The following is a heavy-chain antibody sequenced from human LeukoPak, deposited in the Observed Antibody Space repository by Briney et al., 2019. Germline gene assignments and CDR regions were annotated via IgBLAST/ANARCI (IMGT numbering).Heavy chain of an antibody. CDR1: GGSISSSRDS. D-gene: IGHD3-22*01. J-gene: IGHJ5*02. CDR3: ARHHYYDSSALFDP. Sequence: SETLSLTCTVSGGSISSSRDSWGWIRQPPGKGLQWIGSIFYSGSSYYNPSLKSRLTISLDTPKNQFSLRLSSETAADTAVYYCARHHYYDSSALFDPWGQGTLVTVSS. CDR2: IFYSGSS. V-gene: IGHV4-39*01.